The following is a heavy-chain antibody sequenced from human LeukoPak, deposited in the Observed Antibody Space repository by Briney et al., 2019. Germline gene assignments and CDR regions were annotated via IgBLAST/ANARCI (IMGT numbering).Heavy chain of an antibody. CDR3: ARAGGSYGSGSYFKG. CDR2: ISSSGSYI. V-gene: IGHV3-21*01. CDR1: GFTFSSYS. J-gene: IGHJ4*02. Sequence: PGGSLRLSCAASGFTFSSYSMNWVRQAPGKGLEWVSSISSSGSYIYYADSVKGRFTISRDNAKNSLYLQMNSLRAEDTAVYYCARAGGSYGSGSYFKGWGQGTLVTVSS. D-gene: IGHD3-10*01.